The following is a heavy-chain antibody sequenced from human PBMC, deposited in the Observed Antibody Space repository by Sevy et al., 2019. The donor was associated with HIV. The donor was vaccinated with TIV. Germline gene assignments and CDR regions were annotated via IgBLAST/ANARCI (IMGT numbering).Heavy chain of an antibody. CDR3: ARASSSSWPNHYYFDY. D-gene: IGHD6-13*01. Sequence: SETLSLTCAVSGGSISSSNWWSWVRQPPGKGLEWIGEIYHSGSTNYNPSLKSRVTISVDKSKNQFSLKLSSVTAADTAVYYCARASSSSWPNHYYFDYWGQGTLVTVSS. J-gene: IGHJ4*02. CDR2: IYHSGST. V-gene: IGHV4-4*02. CDR1: GGSISSSNW.